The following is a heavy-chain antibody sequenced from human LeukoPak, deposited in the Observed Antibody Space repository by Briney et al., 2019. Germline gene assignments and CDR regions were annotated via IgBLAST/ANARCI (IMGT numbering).Heavy chain of an antibody. Sequence: GGSLRPSCAASGFTFTNYWMSWVRQAPGKGLEWVANIKQDGSEKYYVDSVKGRFTISRDNAKNSLYLQMNSLRAEDSAVYYCASDQASDTFTVPFGHWGQGTLVTVSS. J-gene: IGHJ4*02. D-gene: IGHD4-17*01. V-gene: IGHV3-7*01. CDR2: IKQDGSEK. CDR3: ASDQASDTFTVPFGH. CDR1: GFTFTNYW.